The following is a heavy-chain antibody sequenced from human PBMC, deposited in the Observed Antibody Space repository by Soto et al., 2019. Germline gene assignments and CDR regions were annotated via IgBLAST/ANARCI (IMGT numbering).Heavy chain of an antibody. CDR2: INDSGGT. CDR1: GGSFSGYD. D-gene: IGHD6-13*01. CDR3: ARGRKGFSSSCYVD. V-gene: IGHV4-34*01. J-gene: IGHJ4*02. Sequence: PSETLSLTCAVYGGSFSGYDWTWIRQPPGKGLEWIGEINDSGGTDYNPSLKSRVTISLDTSKNQLSLKLSSVTAADTAVYYCARGRKGFSSSCYVDWGQGTLVTVSS.